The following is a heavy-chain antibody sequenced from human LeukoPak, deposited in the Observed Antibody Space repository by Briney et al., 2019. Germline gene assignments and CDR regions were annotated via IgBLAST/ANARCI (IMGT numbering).Heavy chain of an antibody. CDR2: IYHSGST. CDR3: ARAGLTIYYYYYMDV. V-gene: IGHV4-38-2*01. Sequence: PSETLSLTCAVSGYSLSSGYYWGWVRQPPGKGLEWIGSIYHSGSTYYNPSLKSRVTISVDTSKNQFSLKLSSVTAADTAVYYCARAGLTIYYYYYMDVWGKGTTVTVSS. D-gene: IGHD3/OR15-3a*01. J-gene: IGHJ6*03. CDR1: GYSLSSGYY.